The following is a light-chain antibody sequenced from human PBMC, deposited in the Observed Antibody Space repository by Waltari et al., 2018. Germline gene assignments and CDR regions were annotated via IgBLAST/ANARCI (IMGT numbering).Light chain of an antibody. CDR3: QKHERLPGV. J-gene: IGKJ1*01. Sequence: DIVLTLSPGTLSLSPGERDTLFCRARQSIGRYLVWYQQKPGHAPKLLIYGATSRAAGIPYRFSGSGSGTDFSLTISRLEPEDFAVYYCQKHERLPGVFGQGTKVEIK. CDR2: GAT. V-gene: IGKV3-20*01. CDR1: QSIGRY.